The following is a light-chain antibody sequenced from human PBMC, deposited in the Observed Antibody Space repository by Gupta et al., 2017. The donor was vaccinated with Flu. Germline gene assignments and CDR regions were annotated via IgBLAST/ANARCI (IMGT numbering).Light chain of an antibody. V-gene: IGKV3-20*01. CDR3: QFYGRSGWT. CDR1: QRVSRSY. J-gene: IGKJ1*01. CDR2: DSS. Sequence: GTLALSPGDGATLSCGATQRVSRSYVAGYQQQPGQSPRLLIYDSSIRAPGIPGRFSGSGSGTEYTLTISRLEPEDVAVYYCQFYGRSGWTFGQGTKVEVK.